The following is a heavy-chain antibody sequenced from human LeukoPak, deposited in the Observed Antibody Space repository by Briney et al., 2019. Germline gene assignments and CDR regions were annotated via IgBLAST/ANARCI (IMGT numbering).Heavy chain of an antibody. CDR2: ISGSGGST. V-gene: IGHV3-23*01. CDR1: GFTFSSYA. D-gene: IGHD5-18*01. J-gene: IGHJ4*02. CDR3: AKLQLWPRSYFDY. Sequence: GSLRLSCAASGFTFSSYAMSWVRQAPGKGLEWVSAISGSGGSTYYADSVKGRFTISRDNSKNMLYLQMNSLRAEDTAVYYCAKLQLWPRSYFDYWGQGTPVTVSS.